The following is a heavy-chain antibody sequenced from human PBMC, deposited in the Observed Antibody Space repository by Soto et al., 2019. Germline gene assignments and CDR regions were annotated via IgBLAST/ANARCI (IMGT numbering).Heavy chain of an antibody. V-gene: IGHV3-9*01. D-gene: IGHD6-13*01. J-gene: IGHJ3*02. CDR2: ISWNSGSI. Sequence: EVQLVESGGGLVQPGRSLRLSCAASGFTFDDYAMHWVRQAPGKGLEWVSGISWNSGSIGYVDSVKGRFTISRDNAKNSLYLQMNSLRAEDTALYYCAKDKAAAAGRVHAFDIWGQGTMVTVSS. CDR3: AKDKAAAAGRVHAFDI. CDR1: GFTFDDYA.